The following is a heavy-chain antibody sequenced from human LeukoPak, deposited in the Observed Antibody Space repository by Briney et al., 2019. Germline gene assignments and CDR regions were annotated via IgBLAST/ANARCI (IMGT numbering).Heavy chain of an antibody. D-gene: IGHD4-23*01. CDR3: ARGYGGNSFYFDH. CDR1: GYTFTSYY. V-gene: IGHV1-46*01. CDR2: INPSGGST. J-gene: IGHJ4*02. Sequence: GASVKVSCKASGYTFTSYYMHWVRQAPGRGLEWMGIINPSGGSTNNAQKFQGRVTMTRDTSTSTVYMELSSLRSEDTAVYYCARGYGGNSFYFDHWGQGTLVTVSS.